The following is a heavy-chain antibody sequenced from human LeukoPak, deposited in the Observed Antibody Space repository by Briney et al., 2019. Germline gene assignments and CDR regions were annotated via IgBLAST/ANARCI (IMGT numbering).Heavy chain of an antibody. CDR2: MNPNSGNT. CDR1: GYTFTSYD. J-gene: IGHJ4*02. V-gene: IGHV1-8*01. D-gene: IGHD5-24*01. Sequence: ASVKVSCKASGYTFTSYDINWVRQAPGQGREGMGWMNPNSGNTGYAQKFQGRVTMTRNTSIRTAYMELSSLRSEDTAVYYCARVEGDYWGQGTLVTVSS. CDR3: ARVEGDY.